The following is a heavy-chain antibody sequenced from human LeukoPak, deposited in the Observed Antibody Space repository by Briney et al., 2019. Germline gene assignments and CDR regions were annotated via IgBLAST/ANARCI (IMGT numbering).Heavy chain of an antibody. V-gene: IGHV3-15*01. D-gene: IGHD2-15*01. J-gene: IGHJ4*02. CDR3: GVVVDPFDY. CDR2: IKSKTDGGTT. Sequence: GRSLRLSCAASGFTFSNAWMSWVRQAPGKGREWVGRIKSKTDGGTTDYAAPVKGRFTISRDDSKNTLYLQMDSLKTEDTAVYYCGVVVDPFDYWGQGTLVTVSS. CDR1: GFTFSNAW.